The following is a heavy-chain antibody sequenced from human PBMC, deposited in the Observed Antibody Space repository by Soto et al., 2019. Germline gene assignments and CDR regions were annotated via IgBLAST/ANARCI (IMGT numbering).Heavy chain of an antibody. J-gene: IGHJ6*02. CDR3: AREFRVVVDSNGMDV. CDR1: GFTFSSYG. D-gene: IGHD2-2*01. CDR2: IWYDGSNK. Sequence: ESGGGVVQPGRSLRLSCAASGFTFSSYGMHWVRQAPGKGLEWVAVIWYDGSNKYYADSVKGRFTISRDNSKNTLYLQMNSLRAEDTAVYYCAREFRVVVDSNGMDVWGQGTTVTVSS. V-gene: IGHV3-33*01.